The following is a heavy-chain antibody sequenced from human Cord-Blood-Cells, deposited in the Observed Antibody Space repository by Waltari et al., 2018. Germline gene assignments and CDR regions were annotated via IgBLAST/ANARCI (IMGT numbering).Heavy chain of an antibody. Sequence: QVQLVQSGAEVKKPGSSVKVSCKASGGPFSSYAISWVRQAPGQGLEWMGGIIPIFGTANYAQKFQGRVTITADESTSTAYMELSSLRSEDTAVYYCAIRLLTYYYYGMDVWGQGTTVTVSS. V-gene: IGHV1-69*01. CDR2: IIPIFGTA. CDR3: AIRLLTYYYYGMDV. D-gene: IGHD3-10*01. CDR1: GGPFSSYA. J-gene: IGHJ6*02.